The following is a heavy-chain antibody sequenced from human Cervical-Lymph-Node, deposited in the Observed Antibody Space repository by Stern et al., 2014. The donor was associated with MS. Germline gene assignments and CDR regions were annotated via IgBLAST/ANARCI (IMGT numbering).Heavy chain of an antibody. Sequence: EVQLVQSGGGLVQPGGSLRLSCAPSGFNFGIYSMIWVRQAPGQGLEEVSYISHTGATIYYADSVQGRFTISRDKADNSLYLQMNSLRAEDTAVYFCAREKHYYDDSGYNEGPLDYWGQGTLVTVSS. J-gene: IGHJ4*02. CDR2: ISHTGATI. V-gene: IGHV3-48*01. CDR3: AREKHYYDDSGYNEGPLDY. D-gene: IGHD3-22*01. CDR1: GFNFGIYS.